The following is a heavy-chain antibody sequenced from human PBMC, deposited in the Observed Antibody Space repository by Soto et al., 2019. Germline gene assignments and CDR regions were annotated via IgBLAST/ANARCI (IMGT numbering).Heavy chain of an antibody. CDR3: AKNSGHYYDSSGYYYFDY. CDR2: ISYDGSNK. Sequence: GGSLRLSCAASGFTFSSCGMHWVRQAPGKGLEWVAVISYDGSNKYYADSVKGRFTISRDNSKNTLYLQMNSLRAEDTAVYYCAKNSGHYYDSSGYYYFDYWGQGTLVTVSS. V-gene: IGHV3-30*18. CDR1: GFTFSSCG. J-gene: IGHJ4*02. D-gene: IGHD3-22*01.